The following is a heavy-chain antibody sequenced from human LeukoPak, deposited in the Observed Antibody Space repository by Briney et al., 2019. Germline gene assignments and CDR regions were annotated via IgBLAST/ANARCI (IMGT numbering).Heavy chain of an antibody. CDR3: ARAQRDSSSWLRKYYFDY. J-gene: IGHJ4*02. Sequence: PSETLSLTCAVYGGSFSGYYWSWIRQPPGKGLEWIGEINHSGSTNYNPSLKSRVTISVDTSKNQFSLKLSSVTAADTAVYYCARAQRDSSSWLRKYYFDYWGQGTLVTVSS. CDR2: INHSGST. CDR1: GGSFSGYY. D-gene: IGHD6-13*01. V-gene: IGHV4-34*01.